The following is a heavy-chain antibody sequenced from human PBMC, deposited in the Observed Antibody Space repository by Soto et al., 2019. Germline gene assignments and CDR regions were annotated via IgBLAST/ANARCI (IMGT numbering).Heavy chain of an antibody. CDR3: ARERGITIFGVVIHYYYYGMDV. J-gene: IGHJ6*02. V-gene: IGHV4-34*01. Sequence: SETLSLTCAVYGGSFSCYYWSWIRQPPGKGLEWIGEINHSGSTNYNPSLKSRVTISVDTSKNQFPLKLSSVTAADTAVYYCARERGITIFGVVIHYYYYGMDVWGQGTTVTVSS. CDR1: GGSFSCYY. D-gene: IGHD3-3*01. CDR2: INHSGST.